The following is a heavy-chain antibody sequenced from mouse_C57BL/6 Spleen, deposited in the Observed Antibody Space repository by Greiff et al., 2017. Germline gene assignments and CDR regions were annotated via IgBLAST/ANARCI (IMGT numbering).Heavy chain of an antibody. Sequence: VQLKESGPGLVKPSQSLSLTCSVTGYSITSGYYWNWIRQFPGNKLEWMGYISYDGSNNYNPSLKNRISITRDTSKNQFFLKLNSVTTEDTATYYCARDGRDVEGFAYWGQGTLVTVSA. CDR2: ISYDGSN. D-gene: IGHD3-3*01. J-gene: IGHJ3*01. CDR1: GYSITSGYY. V-gene: IGHV3-6*01. CDR3: ARDGRDVEGFAY.